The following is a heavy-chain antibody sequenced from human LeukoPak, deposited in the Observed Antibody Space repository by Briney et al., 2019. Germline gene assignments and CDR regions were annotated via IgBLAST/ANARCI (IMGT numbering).Heavy chain of an antibody. J-gene: IGHJ3*02. V-gene: IGHV3-74*01. CDR1: GFTFSNYW. CDR3: ARDPYCSGGSCI. D-gene: IGHD2-15*01. CDR2: INDDGSAT. Sequence: GGSLRLSCAASGFTFSNYWMHWGRQVPGKGLVWVSRINDDGSATFYADSVKGRFTISRDNAKNSLYLQMNSLRAEDTAVYYCARDPYCSGGSCIWGQGTMVTVSS.